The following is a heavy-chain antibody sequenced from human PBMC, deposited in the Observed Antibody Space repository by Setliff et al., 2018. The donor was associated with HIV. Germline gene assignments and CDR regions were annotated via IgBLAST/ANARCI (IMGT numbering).Heavy chain of an antibody. J-gene: IGHJ3*02. CDR1: GYDFTLRY. CDR3: ARYYYNSRSYIDAYDI. Sequence: GASVKVSCKASGYDFTLRYIHWVRQATGQGVEWLGMINPDSDKITVYAQQFQGRFAMTMDKWTSTVYMELSGLTSAATAIYYCARYYYNSRSYIDAYDIWGQGTEVTVSS. D-gene: IGHD3-10*01. CDR2: INPDSDKIT. V-gene: IGHV1-46*03.